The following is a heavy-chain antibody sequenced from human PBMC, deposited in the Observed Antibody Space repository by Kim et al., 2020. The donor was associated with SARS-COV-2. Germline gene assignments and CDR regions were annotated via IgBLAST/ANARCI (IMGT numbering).Heavy chain of an antibody. D-gene: IGHD2-8*01. CDR1: GFTFSSYG. V-gene: IGHV3-21*01. CDR2: ISSSGSNI. Sequence: GGSLRLSCAASGFTFSSYGMNWVRQAPGKGLEWVSSISSSGSNIYYADSVKGRFTISRDKAKNSLYLQMNSLRAEDTAVYYCAATPGCTRSLLVGACDIGGERTSVPLSS. CDR3: AATPGCTRSLLVGACDI. J-gene: IGHJ3*02.